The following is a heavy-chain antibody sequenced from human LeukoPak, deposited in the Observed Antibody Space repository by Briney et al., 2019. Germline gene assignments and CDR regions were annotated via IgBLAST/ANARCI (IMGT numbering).Heavy chain of an antibody. V-gene: IGHV4-4*02. CDR2: IYDDGST. D-gene: IGHD2-15*01. CDR1: GGSISGRNW. Sequence: SETLSLTCAVSGGSISGRNWWSWVRQPPGKGLEWIGEIYDDGSTNYNPSLQSRVTISLDKSRNQFSLKLSSVTAADTAVYYCASGRVVAATAPFDYWGQGTLVTVSS. J-gene: IGHJ4*02. CDR3: ASGRVVAATAPFDY.